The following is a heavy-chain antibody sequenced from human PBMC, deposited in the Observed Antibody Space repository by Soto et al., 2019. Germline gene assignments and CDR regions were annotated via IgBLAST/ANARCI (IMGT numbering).Heavy chain of an antibody. V-gene: IGHV4-31*03. Sequence: SETLSLTSPVAGGTISSGGYYWSWIRQHPGKGLEWIGYIYYSGSTYYNPSLKSRVTISVDTSKNQFSLKLSSVTAADTAVYYCARAGPGYCSGTSCFPLDYWGQGTLVTVSS. D-gene: IGHD2-2*03. J-gene: IGHJ4*02. CDR1: GGTISSGGYY. CDR3: ARAGPGYCSGTSCFPLDY. CDR2: IYYSGST.